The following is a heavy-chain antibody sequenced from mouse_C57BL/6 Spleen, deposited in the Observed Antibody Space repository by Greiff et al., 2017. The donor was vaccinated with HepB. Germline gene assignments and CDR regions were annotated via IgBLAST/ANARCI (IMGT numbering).Heavy chain of an antibody. Sequence: DVQLQESGTVLARPGASVKMSCKTSGYTFTSYWMHWVKQRPGQGLEWIGAIYPGNSDTSYNQKFKGKAKLTAVTSASTAYMELSSLTNEDSAVYYCTGDYGSSYAMDYWGQGTSVTVSS. V-gene: IGHV1-5*01. CDR3: TGDYGSSYAMDY. CDR2: IYPGNSDT. J-gene: IGHJ4*01. CDR1: GYTFTSYW. D-gene: IGHD1-1*01.